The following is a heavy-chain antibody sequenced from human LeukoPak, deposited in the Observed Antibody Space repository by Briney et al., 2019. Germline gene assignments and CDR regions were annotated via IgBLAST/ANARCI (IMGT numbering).Heavy chain of an antibody. CDR3: ARDLGTYHYGSGWVYYGMDV. Sequence: SQTLSLTCTVSGGSISSSSYYWSWIRQPPGKGLGWIGYIYYSGSTNYNPSLKSRVTISVDTSKNQFSLKLSSVTAADTAVYYCARDLGTYHYGSGWVYYGMDVWGQGTTVTVSS. D-gene: IGHD3-10*01. J-gene: IGHJ6*02. CDR1: GGSISSSSYY. V-gene: IGHV4-61*01. CDR2: IYYSGST.